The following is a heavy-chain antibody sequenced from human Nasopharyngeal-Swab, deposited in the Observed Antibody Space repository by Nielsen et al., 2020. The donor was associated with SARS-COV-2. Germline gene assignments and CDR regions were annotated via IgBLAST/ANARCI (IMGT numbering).Heavy chain of an antibody. V-gene: IGHV3-11*01. CDR1: GFTFSDYY. CDR2: ISSSGSTI. D-gene: IGHD4-17*01. Sequence: GGSLRLSCAASGFTFSDYYMSWIRQAPGKGLERVSYISSSGSTIYYADSVKGRFTISRDNAKNSLYLQMNSLRAEDTAVYYCARAGVATVTTWNYYYYYGMDVWGQGTTVTVSS. CDR3: ARAGVATVTTWNYYYYYGMDV. J-gene: IGHJ6*02.